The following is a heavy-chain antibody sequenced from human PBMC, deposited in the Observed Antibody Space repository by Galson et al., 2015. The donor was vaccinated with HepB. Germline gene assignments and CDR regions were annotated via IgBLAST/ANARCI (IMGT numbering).Heavy chain of an antibody. CDR3: ASFGGSYIGG. J-gene: IGHJ4*02. Sequence: SLRLSCAASGFSFNDNNMCWVRQAPGKGLEWVSVVHGNGDISYADSVKGRFSTFRDISMNTLSLHMTSLRAEDTAMYYCASFGGSYIGGWGQGTLVTVSS. D-gene: IGHD3-16*01. V-gene: IGHV3-53*01. CDR1: GFSFNDNN. CDR2: VHGNGDI.